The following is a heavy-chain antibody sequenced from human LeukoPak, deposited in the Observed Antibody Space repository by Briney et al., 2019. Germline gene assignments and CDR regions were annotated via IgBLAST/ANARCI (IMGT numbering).Heavy chain of an antibody. D-gene: IGHD5-12*01. CDR1: GGSISSNSYY. J-gene: IGHJ4*02. CDR3: ARGPLWWLRTRIVGYFDY. V-gene: IGHV4-39*07. Sequence: SETLSLTCAVSGGSISSNSYYWGWIRQPPGKGLEWIGSIYYSGSTYYNPSLKSRVTIPVDKSKNQFSLKLSSVTAADTAVYYCARGPLWWLRTRIVGYFDYWGQGTLVTVSS. CDR2: IYYSGST.